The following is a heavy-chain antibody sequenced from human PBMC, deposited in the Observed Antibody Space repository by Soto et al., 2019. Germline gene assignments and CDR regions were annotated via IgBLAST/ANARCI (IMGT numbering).Heavy chain of an antibody. CDR2: VSASGLNT. V-gene: IGHV3-23*01. CDR1: GFTFSTYA. J-gene: IGHJ4*02. D-gene: IGHD5-18*01. Sequence: EVQLLESGGKLVQPGGSLTLSCAASGFTFSTYAMAWVRQAPGKGLEWVSGVSASGLNTDYADTVKGRFYISRDNSKNTVSLHMNSLRDEDTALYYCANDRPRRTSGYFGDYWGQGTPVTVSS. CDR3: ANDRPRRTSGYFGDY.